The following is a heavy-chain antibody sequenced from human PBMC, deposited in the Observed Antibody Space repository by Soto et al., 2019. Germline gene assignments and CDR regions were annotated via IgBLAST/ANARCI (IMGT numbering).Heavy chain of an antibody. V-gene: IGHV3-30-3*01. CDR1: GFTFSSYA. D-gene: IGHD1-7*01. Sequence: PGGSLRLSCAASGFTFSSYAMHWVRQAPGKGLEWVAVISYDGSNRYYADSVKGRFTISRDNSKNTQYLQMNSLRAEDTDVYYCARELSITGTTNYHYGMDVWGQGTTVTVSS. CDR2: ISYDGSNR. CDR3: ARELSITGTTNYHYGMDV. J-gene: IGHJ6*02.